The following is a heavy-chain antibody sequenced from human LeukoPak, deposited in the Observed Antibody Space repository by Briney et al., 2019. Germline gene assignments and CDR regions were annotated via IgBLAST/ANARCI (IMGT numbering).Heavy chain of an antibody. CDR3: ARSTYYYDSSGYSLFAY. CDR1: GYTFTSYG. D-gene: IGHD3-22*01. V-gene: IGHV1-8*02. Sequence: ASVKVSCKASGYTFTSYGIIWVRQAPGQGLEWMGWMNSNSGNTSYAQKFQGRVTMTRNTSTSTAYMELRSLRSEDTAVYYCARSTYYYDSSGYSLFAYWGQGTLVTVSS. J-gene: IGHJ4*02. CDR2: MNSNSGNT.